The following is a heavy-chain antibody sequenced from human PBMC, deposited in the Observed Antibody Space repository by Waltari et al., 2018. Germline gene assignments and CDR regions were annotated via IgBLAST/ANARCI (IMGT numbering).Heavy chain of an antibody. CDR1: GFTVSSNY. Sequence: EVQLVESGGNLIQPGGSLRLSCAASGFTVSSNYMSWVRQAPGKGLEWVSGIYSGGSTYYADSVKGRFTISRDNSKNTLYLQMNSLRAEDTAVYYCARVIAVAVFDYWGQGTLVTVSS. CDR2: IYSGGST. V-gene: IGHV3-53*01. CDR3: ARVIAVAVFDY. D-gene: IGHD6-19*01. J-gene: IGHJ4*02.